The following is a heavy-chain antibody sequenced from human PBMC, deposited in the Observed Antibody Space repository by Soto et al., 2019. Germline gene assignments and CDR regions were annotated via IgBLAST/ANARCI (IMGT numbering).Heavy chain of an antibody. J-gene: IGHJ5*02. V-gene: IGHV4-34*01. D-gene: IGHD2-15*01. CDR1: GGSFSGYY. CDR2: INHSGST. CDR3: ARGEEIVVVVAATSRPPFDP. Sequence: SETLSLTCAVYGGSFSGYYWSWIRQPPGKGLEWIGEINHSGSTNYNPSLKSRATISVDTSKNQFSLKLSSVTAADTAVYYCARGEEIVVVVAATSRPPFDPWGQGTLVTVSS.